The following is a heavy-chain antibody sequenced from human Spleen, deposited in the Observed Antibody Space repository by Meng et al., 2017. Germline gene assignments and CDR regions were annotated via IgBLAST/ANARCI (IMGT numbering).Heavy chain of an antibody. CDR1: GFTFSSYA. CDR3: ARDGPRRSGYYDY. J-gene: IGHJ4*02. V-gene: IGHV3-30*07. CDR2: ISYDGSNK. Sequence: GESLKISCAASGFTFSSYAMHWVRQAPGKGLEWVAVISYDGSNKYYADSVKGRFTISRDNSKNTLYLQMNSLRAEDTAVYYCARDGPRRSGYYDYWGQGTLVTVSS. D-gene: IGHD3-3*01.